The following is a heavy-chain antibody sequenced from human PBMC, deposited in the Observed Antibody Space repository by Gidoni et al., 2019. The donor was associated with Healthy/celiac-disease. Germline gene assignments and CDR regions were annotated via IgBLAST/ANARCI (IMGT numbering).Heavy chain of an antibody. Sequence: QVQLVQSGAEVKKPGASVKVSCKVSGYTLTELSMHWVRQAPGKGLEWMGGFDPEDGETIYAQKFQGRVTMTEDTSTDTAYMELSSLRSEDTAVYYCATVGGYCSSTSCYAGSGYWFDPWGQGTLVTVSS. D-gene: IGHD2-2*01. J-gene: IGHJ5*02. CDR3: ATVGGYCSSTSCYAGSGYWFDP. CDR2: FDPEDGET. CDR1: GYTLTELS. V-gene: IGHV1-24*01.